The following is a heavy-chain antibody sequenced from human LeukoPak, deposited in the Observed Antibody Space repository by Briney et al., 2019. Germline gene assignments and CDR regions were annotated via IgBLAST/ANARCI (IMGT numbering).Heavy chain of an antibody. D-gene: IGHD1-26*01. Sequence: GGSLRLSCTASGLTFSNSWMHWVRQGPGKGLVWVSAINIDGSGTSYADSVKGRFTVSRDNAKNTLFLQMTSLRSEDTAIYYCTRMGFDIWGQGTIVIVSS. J-gene: IGHJ3*02. CDR3: TRMGFDI. V-gene: IGHV3-74*01. CDR1: GLTFSNSW. CDR2: INIDGSGT.